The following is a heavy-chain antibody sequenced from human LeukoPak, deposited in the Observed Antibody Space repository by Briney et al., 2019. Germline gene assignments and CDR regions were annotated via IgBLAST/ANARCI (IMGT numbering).Heavy chain of an antibody. V-gene: IGHV3-21*01. J-gene: IGHJ4*02. CDR2: ISSSSSYI. CDR1: GFTFSSYS. CDR3: ARGHSGYDFPIDY. D-gene: IGHD5-12*01. Sequence: GGSLRLSCAASGFTFSSYSMNWVRQAPGKGLEWVSSISSSSSYIYYADSVKGRFTISRDNAKNSLYLQMNSLRAEDTAVYYCARGHSGYDFPIDYWGQGTLVTVSS.